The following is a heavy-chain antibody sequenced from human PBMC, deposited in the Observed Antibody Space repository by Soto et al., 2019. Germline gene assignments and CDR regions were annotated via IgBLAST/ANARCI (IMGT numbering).Heavy chain of an antibody. Sequence: EVQLVESGGGLVQPGGSLRLSCAASGFTYSSYWMHWVRQAPGKGLVWISRINTEGSSTSYVDSVQGRFTISRDNGKNTLFLQMNSLRSEDTAVYYCARRGSGVTRGLHYWGQGTLVTVSS. CDR2: INTEGSST. D-gene: IGHD2-15*01. J-gene: IGHJ4*02. CDR3: ARRGSGVTRGLHY. CDR1: GFTYSSYW. V-gene: IGHV3-74*01.